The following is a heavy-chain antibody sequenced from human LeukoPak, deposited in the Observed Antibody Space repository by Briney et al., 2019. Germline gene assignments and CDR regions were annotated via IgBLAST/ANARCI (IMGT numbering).Heavy chain of an antibody. CDR2: IYSSRNT. V-gene: IGHV4-4*07. J-gene: IGHJ3*01. D-gene: IGHD1-26*01. CDR1: GVSFTTYY. CDR3: ARERGILRGDAFDL. Sequence: PSETLSLTCTVSGVSFTTYYWTWIRQPAGKGPEWIGRIYSSRNTNYNPSLESRVTMSIDTSKHQFSLKLTSVTAADTAVYYCARERGILRGDAFDLWGQGTMVAVSS.